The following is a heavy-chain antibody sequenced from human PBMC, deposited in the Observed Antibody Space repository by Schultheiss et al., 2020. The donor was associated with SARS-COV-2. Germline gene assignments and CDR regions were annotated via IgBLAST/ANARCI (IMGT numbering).Heavy chain of an antibody. CDR2: ISGSGGST. J-gene: IGHJ4*02. CDR3: AKDCRVYGDYVCY. V-gene: IGHV3-23*01. D-gene: IGHD4-17*01. Sequence: GGSLRLSCAASGFTFSSYSMNWVRQAPGKGLEWVSAISGSGGSTYYADSVKGRFTISRDNSKNTLYLQMNSLRAEDTAVYYCAKDCRVYGDYVCYWGQGTLVTVSS. CDR1: GFTFSSYS.